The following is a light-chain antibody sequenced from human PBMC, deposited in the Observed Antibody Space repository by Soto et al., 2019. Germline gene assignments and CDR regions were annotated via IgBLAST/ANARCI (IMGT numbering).Light chain of an antibody. CDR3: QHYNSYSAYHT. CDR2: DAS. V-gene: IGKV1-5*01. J-gene: IGKJ2*01. Sequence: DIQMTKSPSTLSASVGDRVTITCRASQTINTWFSWYQQKPWKAPKLLIYDASILESGVPSRFSDSGSGTEFTRTISILQPADFETYFCQHYNSYSAYHTVGHGTPREIK. CDR1: QTINTW.